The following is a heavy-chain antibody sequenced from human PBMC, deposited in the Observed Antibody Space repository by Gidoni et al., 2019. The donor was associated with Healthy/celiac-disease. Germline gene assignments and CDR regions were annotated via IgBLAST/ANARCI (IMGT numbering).Heavy chain of an antibody. CDR3: ASDSQAVAGTRFDY. D-gene: IGHD6-19*01. V-gene: IGHV1-18*01. Sequence: QVQLVQSGAEVKKPGAAVQVSCKASGYTFTSYGISWVRQAPGQGIEWMGWISAYKGNTNYAQKLQGRVTMTTDTSTSTAYMELRSLRSDDTAVYYCASDSQAVAGTRFDYWGQGTLVTVSS. J-gene: IGHJ4*02. CDR2: ISAYKGNT. CDR1: GYTFTSYG.